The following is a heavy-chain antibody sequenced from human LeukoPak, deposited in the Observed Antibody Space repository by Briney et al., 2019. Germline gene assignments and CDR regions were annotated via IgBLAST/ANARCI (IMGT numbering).Heavy chain of an antibody. J-gene: IGHJ3*01. Sequence: GGSLRLSCAASGFTFSSYAMHWVRQAPGKGLEWVAVISYDGSNKYYADSVKGRFTISRDNSKNTLYLQMNSLRAEDTAVYYCAGVYSSPLWGQGTMVTVSS. D-gene: IGHD6-13*01. V-gene: IGHV3-30*04. CDR1: GFTFSSYA. CDR3: AGVYSSPL. CDR2: ISYDGSNK.